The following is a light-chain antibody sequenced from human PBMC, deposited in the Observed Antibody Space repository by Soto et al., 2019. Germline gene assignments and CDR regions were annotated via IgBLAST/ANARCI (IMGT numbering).Light chain of an antibody. V-gene: IGKV3-15*01. CDR3: QQYNNWPYT. Sequence: EIVMTQSPATLSVSPGERATLSCRASQRVSSNLAWYQQKPGQAPRLLIYGASTRATGIPARFSGSGSGTEFTLTISSLQSEDFAAYSCQQYNNWPYTFGQGTKLEIK. CDR1: QRVSSN. J-gene: IGKJ2*01. CDR2: GAS.